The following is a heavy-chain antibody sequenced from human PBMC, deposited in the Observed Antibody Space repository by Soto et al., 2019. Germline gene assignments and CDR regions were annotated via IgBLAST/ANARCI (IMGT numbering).Heavy chain of an antibody. CDR1: ADTFTSYY. V-gene: IGHV1-69*13. D-gene: IGHD6-13*01. J-gene: IGHJ5*02. CDR2: IIPLFGTT. Sequence: AVKLSCKAPADTFTSYYIHWGRQAPGHGLEWMGGIIPLFGTTNYAQNFKGRVTISADESTSTDYMELSSLTPEDAAVYYCARAALHGSSWYFWFDPWGQGTLVTVSS. CDR3: ARAALHGSSWYFWFDP.